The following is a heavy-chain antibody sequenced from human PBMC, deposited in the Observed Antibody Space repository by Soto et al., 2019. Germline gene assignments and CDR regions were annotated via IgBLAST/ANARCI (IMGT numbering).Heavy chain of an antibody. CDR2: IKYSGTT. D-gene: IGHD6-13*01. CDR1: GGSISSSRCH. V-gene: IGHV4-39*07. CDR3: ARRYSSSFDY. Sequence: PSETLSLTCTVSGGSISSSRCHWGWIRQPPGKGLEWIASIKYSGTTFYNPSLKSRVTISVDTSKNQFSLKLSSVTAADTAVYYCARRYSSSFDYWGQGTLVTVSS. J-gene: IGHJ4*02.